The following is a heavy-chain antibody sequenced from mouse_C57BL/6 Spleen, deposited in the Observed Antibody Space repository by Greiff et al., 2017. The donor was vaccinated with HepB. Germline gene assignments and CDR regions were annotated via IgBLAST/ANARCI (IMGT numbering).Heavy chain of an antibody. CDR1: GYSITSGYG. CDR3: ARTARIKY. J-gene: IGHJ2*01. V-gene: IGHV3-2*02. Sequence: VQLKESGPGLVKPSQSLSLTCTVTGYSITSGYGWNWIRQFPGNKLEWMGYISYSGSTNYNPSLKSRNSITRDTSKNQFFLQFNSVTTEDTATYYCARTARIKYWGQGTTLTVSS. CDR2: ISYSGST. D-gene: IGHD1-2*01.